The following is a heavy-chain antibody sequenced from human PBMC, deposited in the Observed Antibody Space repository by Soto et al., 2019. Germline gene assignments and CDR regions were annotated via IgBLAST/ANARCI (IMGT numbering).Heavy chain of an antibody. CDR2: ISAYNGNT. CDR1: GYTFTSYG. Sequence: ASVKVSCKASGYTFTSYGIRWVRQAPGQGLEWMGWISAYNGNTNYAQKLQGRVTMTTDTSTSTAYMELRSLRSDDTAVYYCARGAPSYYDFWSGYYIYGMDVWGQGTTVTVSS. V-gene: IGHV1-18*01. D-gene: IGHD3-3*01. CDR3: ARGAPSYYDFWSGYYIYGMDV. J-gene: IGHJ6*02.